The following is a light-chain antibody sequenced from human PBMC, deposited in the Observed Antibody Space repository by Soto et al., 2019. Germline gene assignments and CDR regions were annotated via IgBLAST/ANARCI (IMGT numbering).Light chain of an antibody. J-gene: IGKJ2*01. CDR3: QQYGSSPPYT. Sequence: DIVLTQSPGTLSVSPGESATLSCRGSQSVSSSYLAWYQQKPGQAPRLLIYGASSRATGIPDRFSGSGSGTDFTLTISRLEPEDFAVYYCQQYGSSPPYTCGQGTKVDIK. CDR1: QSVSSSY. V-gene: IGKV3-20*01. CDR2: GAS.